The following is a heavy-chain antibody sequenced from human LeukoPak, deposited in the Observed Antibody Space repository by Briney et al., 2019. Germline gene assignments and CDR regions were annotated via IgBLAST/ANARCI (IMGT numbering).Heavy chain of an antibody. Sequence: SVKVSCKASGGSFSSSTLSWVRQAPGQGPEWMGGILPILGSATYAQKFQGRVTITTDESTNAAYMELRSLRSDDTAVFYCATGVRAIPIYYWGQGTLVTVSS. CDR2: ILPILGSA. CDR3: ATGVRAIPIYY. CDR1: GGSFSSST. V-gene: IGHV1-69*16. J-gene: IGHJ4*02. D-gene: IGHD2-21*01.